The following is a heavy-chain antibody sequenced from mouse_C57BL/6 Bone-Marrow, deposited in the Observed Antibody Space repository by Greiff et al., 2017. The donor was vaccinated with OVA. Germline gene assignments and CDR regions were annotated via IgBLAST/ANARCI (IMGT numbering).Heavy chain of an antibody. J-gene: IGHJ1*03. CDR1: GYTFTSYW. V-gene: IGHV1-53*01. Sequence: QVQLQQPGTELVKPGASVKLSCKASGYTFTSYWMHWVKQRPGQGLEWIGNINPSNGGTNYNEKFKSKATLTVDKSSSTAYMQLSSLTSEDSAVYYGAIYGSSYLEYFDVWGTGTTVTVSS. CDR3: AIYGSSYLEYFDV. CDR2: INPSNGGT. D-gene: IGHD1-1*01.